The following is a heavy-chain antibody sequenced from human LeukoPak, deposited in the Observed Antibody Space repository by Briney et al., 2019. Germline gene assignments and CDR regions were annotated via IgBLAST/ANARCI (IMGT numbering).Heavy chain of an antibody. D-gene: IGHD7-27*01. CDR1: GGSITSSSYY. CDR3: ASLGSFDI. Sequence: SETLSLTCTVSGGSITSSSYYWGWIRQPPGKGLEWIGSIFYSGSTYYNPSLKSRVTISVDTSKNQFSLKLNSVTAADTAVYYCASLGSFDIWGQGTMVTVSS. CDR2: IFYSGST. J-gene: IGHJ3*02. V-gene: IGHV4-39*07.